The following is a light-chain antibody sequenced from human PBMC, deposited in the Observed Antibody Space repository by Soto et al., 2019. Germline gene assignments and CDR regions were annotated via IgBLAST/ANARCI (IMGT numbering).Light chain of an antibody. V-gene: IGKV3-20*01. Sequence: EIVLTQSPGTLSLSPGERATLFCRASQSIANYLGCYQQKPGQPPRLLIYAASNRATGIPDRFSGSGSGTDFTLTIRRLEPEDFAVYYCQHYSSSPTTCGQGTKGDIK. J-gene: IGKJ1*01. CDR3: QHYSSSPTT. CDR2: AAS. CDR1: QSIANY.